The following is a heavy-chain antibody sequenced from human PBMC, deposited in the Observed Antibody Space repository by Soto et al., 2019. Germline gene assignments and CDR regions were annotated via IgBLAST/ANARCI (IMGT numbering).Heavy chain of an antibody. CDR1: GGAFSNYY. V-gene: IGHV4-34*01. D-gene: IGHD2-2*01. Sequence: QVQLQQWGAGLLKPSETLSLTCAVSGGAFSNYYWSWIRQPPRKGLEWIGEINHSGSTKYNPSLKRRLTMSVDRSKYQFSLTLNSVAAADTAVYYCARGLGVVVPAAIHSAWFDTWGQGTLVTVSS. CDR2: INHSGST. J-gene: IGHJ5*02. CDR3: ARGLGVVVPAAIHSAWFDT.